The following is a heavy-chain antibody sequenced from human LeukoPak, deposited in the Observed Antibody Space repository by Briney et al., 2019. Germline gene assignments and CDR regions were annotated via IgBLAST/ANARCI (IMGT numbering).Heavy chain of an antibody. D-gene: IGHD3-16*02. CDR3: AREVYDYVWGSYRPDPCFDY. J-gene: IGHJ4*02. Sequence: ASVKVSCTASGYTFTGYYMHWVRQAPGQGLEWMGRTNPNSGGTNYAQKFQGRVTMTRDTSISTAYMELSRLRFDDTAVYYCAREVYDYVWGSYRPDPCFDYWGQGTLVTVSS. V-gene: IGHV1-2*06. CDR2: TNPNSGGT. CDR1: GYTFTGYY.